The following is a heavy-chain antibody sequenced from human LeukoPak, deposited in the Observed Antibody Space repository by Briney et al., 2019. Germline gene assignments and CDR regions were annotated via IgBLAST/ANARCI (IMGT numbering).Heavy chain of an antibody. CDR2: MNPNSGNT. V-gene: IGHV1-8*02. CDR1: GYTFTSYY. Sequence: ASVKVSCKASGYTFTSYYMHWVRQATGQGLEWMGWMNPNSGNTGYAQKFQGRVTMTRNTSISTAYMELSSLRSEDTAVYYCARGDYGDYPFDWWGQGTLVTVSS. CDR3: ARGDYGDYPFDW. J-gene: IGHJ4*02. D-gene: IGHD4-17*01.